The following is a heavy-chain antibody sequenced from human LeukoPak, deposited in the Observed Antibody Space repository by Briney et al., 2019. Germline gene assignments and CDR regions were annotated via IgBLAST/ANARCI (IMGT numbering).Heavy chain of an antibody. CDR3: ARDWNTDGFDP. D-gene: IGHD5-18*01. Sequence: GRSLRLSCAASGFTFSSYGMHWVRQAPGKGLEWVAVIWYDGSNKYYADSVKGRVTISRDNSKNTLYLQMNSLRAEDTAVYYCARDWNTDGFDPWGQGTLVTVSS. V-gene: IGHV3-33*01. CDR1: GFTFSSYG. CDR2: IWYDGSNK. J-gene: IGHJ5*02.